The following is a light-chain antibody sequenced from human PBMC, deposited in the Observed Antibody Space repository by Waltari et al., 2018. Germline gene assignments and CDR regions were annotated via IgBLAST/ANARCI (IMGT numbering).Light chain of an antibody. CDR2: TND. CDR1: SSNIGVNV. V-gene: IGLV1-44*01. J-gene: IGLJ1*01. CDR3: AVWDDNLSGVV. Sequence: QSVLAQPPSVSGPPGQRVTIFCSGGSSNIGVNVVKLYQHLPGTSPRLLIFTNDQRPSGVPDRFSGSKSGTSASLAISGLQSEDEGHYYCAVWDDNLSGVVFGAGTQVTVL.